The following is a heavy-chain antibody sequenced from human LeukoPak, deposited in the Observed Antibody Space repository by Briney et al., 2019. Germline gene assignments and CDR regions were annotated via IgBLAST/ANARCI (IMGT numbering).Heavy chain of an antibody. V-gene: IGHV3-9*01. CDR3: AKDSYDDYSWYFDY. J-gene: IGHJ4*02. D-gene: IGHD4-17*01. Sequence: GRSLRLSCAASGFTFDDYAMHWVRQAPGKGLEWVSGISWNSGSIGYADSVKGRFTISRDNAKNSLYRQMNSLRAEDTALYYCAKDSYDDYSWYFDYWGQGTLVTVSS. CDR1: GFTFDDYA. CDR2: ISWNSGSI.